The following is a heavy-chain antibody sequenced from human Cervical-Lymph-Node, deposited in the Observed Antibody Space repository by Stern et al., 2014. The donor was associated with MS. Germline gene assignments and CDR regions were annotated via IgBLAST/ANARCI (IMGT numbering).Heavy chain of an antibody. CDR1: GFTVNSNY. CDR2: IDSGGNT. Sequence: VQLVESGGGLVQPGGSLRLSCVISGFTVNSNYMTWVRQAPGKGLECVSVIDSGGNTYYADSVKGRFTISRDNSKNTLFLQMNSLRPEDTAVYFCARGWLASWGQGTLVTVSS. CDR3: ARGWLAS. V-gene: IGHV3-66*02. D-gene: IGHD6-19*01. J-gene: IGHJ5*02.